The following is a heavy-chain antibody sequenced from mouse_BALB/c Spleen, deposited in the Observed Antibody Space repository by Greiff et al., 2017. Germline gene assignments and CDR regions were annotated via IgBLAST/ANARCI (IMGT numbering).Heavy chain of an antibody. CDR3: ARDTGSRYYFDY. CDR1: GFTFSDYG. CDR2: ISNLAYSI. V-gene: IGHV5-15*02. J-gene: IGHJ2*01. Sequence: EVMLVESGGGLVQPGGSRKLSCAASGFTFSDYGMAWVRQAPGKGPEWVAFISNLAYSIYYADTVTGRFTISRENAKNTLYLEMSSLRSEDTAMYYCARDTGSRYYFDYWGQGTTLTVSS. D-gene: IGHD4-1*01.